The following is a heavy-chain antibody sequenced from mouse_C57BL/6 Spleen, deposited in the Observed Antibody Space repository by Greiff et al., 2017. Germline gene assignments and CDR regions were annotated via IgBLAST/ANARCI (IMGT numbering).Heavy chain of an antibody. D-gene: IGHD1-1*01. Sequence: EVQLQQSGPELVKPGVSVKISCKASGYTFTDYYMNWVKQSHGKSLEWIGDINPNNGGTSYNQKLKGKATLTVDKSSSTAYMELRSLTSEDSAVYYCAGYGSSYAYAMDYWGQGTSVTVSS. CDR1: GYTFTDYY. CDR2: INPNNGGT. V-gene: IGHV1-26*01. CDR3: AGYGSSYAYAMDY. J-gene: IGHJ4*01.